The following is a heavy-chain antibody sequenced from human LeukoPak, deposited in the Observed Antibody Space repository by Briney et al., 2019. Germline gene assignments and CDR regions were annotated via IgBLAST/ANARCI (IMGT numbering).Heavy chain of an antibody. J-gene: IGHJ5*02. D-gene: IGHD6-6*01. CDR2: INHSGST. V-gene: IGHV4-34*01. CDR3: ARHPSIAARPDWFDP. CDR1: GGSFSGYY. Sequence: SETLSLTCAVYGGSFSGYYWSWIRQPPGKGLGWIGEINHSGSTNYNPSLKSRVTISVDTSKNQFSPKLSSVTAADTAVYYCARHPSIAARPDWFDPWGQGTLVTVSS.